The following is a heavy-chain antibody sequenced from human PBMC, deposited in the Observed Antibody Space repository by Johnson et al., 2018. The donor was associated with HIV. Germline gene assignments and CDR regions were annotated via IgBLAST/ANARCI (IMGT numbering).Heavy chain of an antibody. CDR1: GFTFDDYG. Sequence: MQLVESGGGVVRPGGSLSLSCAASGFTFDDYGMSWVRQVAGKGLEWVSVINWNGGSTGYADSVKGRFTISIDNAKKHLYLQMNSLRGEDTALYYCARVVAFGWELNDAFDIWCQGTMVTVSS. CDR2: INWNGGST. D-gene: IGHD1-26*01. CDR3: ARVVAFGWELNDAFDI. J-gene: IGHJ3*02. V-gene: IGHV3-20*04.